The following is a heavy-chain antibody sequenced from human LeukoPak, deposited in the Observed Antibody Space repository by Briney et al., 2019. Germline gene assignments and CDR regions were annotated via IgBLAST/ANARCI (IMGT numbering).Heavy chain of an antibody. CDR2: IYPGGSDS. D-gene: IGHD4-17*01. CDR3: ARRPSTVTTFAFDF. CDR1: GYSFTTYW. Sequence: HGESLKISCKGSGYSFTTYWIGWVRQMPGKGLEWMGIIYPGGSDSRYSPSFQGQVTISADKSISTAYLQWSSLKASDTAMYYCARRPSTVTTFAFDFWGQGTMVTVSS. V-gene: IGHV5-51*01. J-gene: IGHJ3*01.